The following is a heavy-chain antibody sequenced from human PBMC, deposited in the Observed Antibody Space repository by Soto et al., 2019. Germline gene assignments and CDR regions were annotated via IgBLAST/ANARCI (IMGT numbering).Heavy chain of an antibody. J-gene: IGHJ4*02. V-gene: IGHV3-21*01. CDR2: ISSTTNYI. Sequence: GGSLRLSCAASGFTVSSTYMNWVRQAPGKGLEWVSSISSTTNYIYYADSMKGRFTVSRDNAKNSVYLEMNSLSAEDTALYYCARESEDLTSNFDYWGQGTLVTVSS. CDR1: GFTVSSTY. CDR3: ARESEDLTSNFDY.